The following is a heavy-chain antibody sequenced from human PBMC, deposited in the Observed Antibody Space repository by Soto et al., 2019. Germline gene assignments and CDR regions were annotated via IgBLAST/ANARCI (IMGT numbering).Heavy chain of an antibody. V-gene: IGHV6-1*01. CDR3: ARGSYYSGWV. CDR1: GDSVSSTSTA. CDR2: TYYRSKWYS. J-gene: IGHJ4*02. Sequence: SQTLSLTCAISGDSVSSTSTAWSWIRQSPSRGLEWLGRTYYRSKWYSDYAVSVKSRITIDPDTSRNQFSLQLNSVTPEDTAVYYCARGSYYSGWVWGQGTLVTVSS. D-gene: IGHD6-19*01.